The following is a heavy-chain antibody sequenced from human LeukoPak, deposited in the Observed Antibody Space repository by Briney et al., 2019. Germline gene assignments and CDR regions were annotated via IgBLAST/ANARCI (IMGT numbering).Heavy chain of an antibody. D-gene: IGHD3-22*01. CDR3: ARGVGYYDSSGQGYYFDY. Sequence: SETLSLTCAVSGGCFSGYYWSWIRQPPGKGLEWIGGINHSGSTNYNPSLKSRVTISVDTSKNHFSLKLSSVTAADTAVYYCARGVGYYDSSGQGYYFDYWGQGTLVTVSS. V-gene: IGHV4-34*01. J-gene: IGHJ4*02. CDR2: INHSGST. CDR1: GGCFSGYY.